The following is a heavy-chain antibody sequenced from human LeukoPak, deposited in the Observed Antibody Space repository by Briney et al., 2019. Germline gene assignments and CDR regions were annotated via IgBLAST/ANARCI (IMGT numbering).Heavy chain of an antibody. Sequence: PSETLSLTCAVYGGSFSGYYWSWIRQPPGKGLEWIGEINHSGSTNYNPSLKSRVTISVDTSKNQFSLKLSSVTAADTAVYYCARGYCSSTSCQLRYYYMDVWGKGTTVTVSS. CDR3: ARGYCSSTSCQLRYYYMDV. CDR1: GGSFSGYY. V-gene: IGHV4-34*01. J-gene: IGHJ6*03. D-gene: IGHD2-2*01. CDR2: INHSGST.